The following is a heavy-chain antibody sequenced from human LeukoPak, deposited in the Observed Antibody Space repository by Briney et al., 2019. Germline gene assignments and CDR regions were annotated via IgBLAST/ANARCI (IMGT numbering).Heavy chain of an antibody. V-gene: IGHV4-39*01. CDR3: ARRMVAATPGHY. D-gene: IGHD2-15*01. CDR2: ISSSGST. Sequence: SETLSLTCTVSGGSISGSSYYWGWSRQPPGEGLEWIGSISSSGSTYYNPSLKSRLTISVDTAKNQFSLKLSSVTAADTAVYYCARRMVAATPGHYWGQGTLVTISS. CDR1: GGSISGSSYY. J-gene: IGHJ4*02.